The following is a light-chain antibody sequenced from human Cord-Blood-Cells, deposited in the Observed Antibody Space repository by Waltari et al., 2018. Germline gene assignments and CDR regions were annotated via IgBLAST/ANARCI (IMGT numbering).Light chain of an antibody. Sequence: DIVMTQSPLSLPVTPGEPASISCRSSQSLLHSNGYNYLDWYLQKPGQSPQLLIYLGSNRASGVPDRCSGSGSGTDFTLKISRVEAEDVGFYYCMQALQHWTFGQGTKVEIK. V-gene: IGKV2-28*01. CDR2: LGS. CDR3: MQALQHWT. J-gene: IGKJ1*01. CDR1: QSLLHSNGYNY.